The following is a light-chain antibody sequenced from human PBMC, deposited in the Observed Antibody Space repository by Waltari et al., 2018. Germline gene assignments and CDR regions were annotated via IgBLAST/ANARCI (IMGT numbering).Light chain of an antibody. CDR1: SRHGGRYNL. CDR3: CSYAGSRTFVV. Sequence: QSALTQPASVSGSPGQSNTISCTGTSRHGGRYNLVSRYQQHPGKAPHLMICEGSKRPSGVSNRFSGSKSGNTASLTISGLQAEDEADYYCCSYAGSRTFVVFGGGTKLTVL. J-gene: IGLJ3*02. CDR2: EGS. V-gene: IGLV2-23*03.